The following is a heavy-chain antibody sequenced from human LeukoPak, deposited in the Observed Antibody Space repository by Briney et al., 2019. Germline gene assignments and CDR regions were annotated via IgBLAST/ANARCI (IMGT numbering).Heavy chain of an antibody. CDR1: GGSFSGYY. J-gene: IGHJ4*02. CDR2: INHSGST. CDR3: ARGTRNYKALDY. D-gene: IGHD4-11*01. Sequence: SETLSLTCAVYGGSFSGYYWSWIRQPPGKGLEWIGEINHSGSTNYSPSLKSRVTISVDTSKNQFSLKLSSVTAADTAVYYCARGTRNYKALDYWGQGTLVTVSS. V-gene: IGHV4-34*01.